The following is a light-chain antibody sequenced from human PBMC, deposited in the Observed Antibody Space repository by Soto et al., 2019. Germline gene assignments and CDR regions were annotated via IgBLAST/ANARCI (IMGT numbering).Light chain of an antibody. Sequence: IVLTQSPATLSLSPGERATLSCRASQSVSSYLAWYQQKPGQAPRLLIYDASNRATGIPARFSGSGSGTDFTLTISSLEPEDFAVYYCQQHGTFGQGTRLEIK. CDR3: QQHGT. J-gene: IGKJ5*01. V-gene: IGKV3-11*01. CDR1: QSVSSY. CDR2: DAS.